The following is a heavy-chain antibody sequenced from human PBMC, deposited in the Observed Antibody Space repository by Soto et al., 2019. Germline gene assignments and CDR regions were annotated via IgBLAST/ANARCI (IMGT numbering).Heavy chain of an antibody. Sequence: PSETLSLTCTVSGGSISSYYWSWIRQPPGKGLEWIGYIYYSGSTNYNPSLKSRVTISVDTSKNQFSLKLSSVTAADTAVYYCARDSPATIFDYWGQGTLVTVSS. J-gene: IGHJ4*02. D-gene: IGHD5-12*01. V-gene: IGHV4-59*01. CDR2: IYYSGST. CDR1: GGSISSYY. CDR3: ARDSPATIFDY.